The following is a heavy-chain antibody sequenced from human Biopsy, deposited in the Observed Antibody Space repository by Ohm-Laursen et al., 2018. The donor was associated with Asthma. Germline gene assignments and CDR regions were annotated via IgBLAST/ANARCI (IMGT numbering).Heavy chain of an antibody. CDR1: EDTFSSYV. Sequence: KVSCKASEDTFSSYVISWVRQAPGQGLEWMGGIMPPFGLTNYAQRFQDRLTISADKSTRTAYMELRRLRSEDSAVYYCARDHCSALWAGVSTDNCYFDYWGQGTLVTVSS. CDR2: IMPPFGLT. D-gene: IGHD5/OR15-5a*01. V-gene: IGHV1-69*17. CDR3: ARDHCSALWAGVSTDNCYFDY. J-gene: IGHJ4*02.